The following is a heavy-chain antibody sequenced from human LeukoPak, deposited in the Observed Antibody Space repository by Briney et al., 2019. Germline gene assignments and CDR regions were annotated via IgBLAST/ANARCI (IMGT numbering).Heavy chain of an antibody. V-gene: IGHV1-8*03. CDR3: ARGPGELLWFGELFASSGYYYMDV. CDR1: GYTFTSYD. D-gene: IGHD3-10*01. J-gene: IGHJ6*03. CDR2: MNPNSGNT. Sequence: ASVKVSCKASGYTFTSYDINWVRRATGQGLEWMGWMNPNSGNTGYAQKFQGRVTITRNTSISTAYMELSSLRSEDTAVYYCARGPGELLWFGELFASSGYYYMDVWGKGTTVTISS.